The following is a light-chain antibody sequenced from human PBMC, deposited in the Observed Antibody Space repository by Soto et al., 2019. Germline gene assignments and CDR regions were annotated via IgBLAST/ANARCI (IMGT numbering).Light chain of an antibody. J-gene: IGLJ2*01. Sequence: SYELTQPPSVSVSPGQTASITCSGDKLGDKYACWYQQKPGQSPVLVIYQDSKRPSGIPERFSGSNSGNTATLTISGTQAMDEADHYCQAWDSSPVVFGGGTKVTVL. V-gene: IGLV3-1*01. CDR1: KLGDKY. CDR2: QDS. CDR3: QAWDSSPVV.